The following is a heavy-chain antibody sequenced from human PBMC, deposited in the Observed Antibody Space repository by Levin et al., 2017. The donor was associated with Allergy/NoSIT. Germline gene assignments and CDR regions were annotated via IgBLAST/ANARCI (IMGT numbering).Heavy chain of an antibody. CDR3: AREEDDCSGGSCYVYYDYYGMDV. CDR1: GYTFTGYY. J-gene: IGHJ6*02. D-gene: IGHD2-15*01. V-gene: IGHV1-2*02. CDR2: INPNSGGT. Sequence: GASVKVSCKASGYTFTGYYMHWVRQAPGQGLEWMGWINPNSGGTNYAQKFQGRVTMTRDTSISTAYMELSRLRSDDTAVYYCAREEDDCSGGSCYVYYDYYGMDVWGQGTTVTVSS.